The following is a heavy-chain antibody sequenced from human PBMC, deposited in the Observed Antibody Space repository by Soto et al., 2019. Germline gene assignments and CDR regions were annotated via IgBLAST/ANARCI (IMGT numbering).Heavy chain of an antibody. CDR1: SGSISSSNW. V-gene: IGHV4-4*02. Sequence: QVQLQESGPGLVKPSGTLSLTCAVSSGSISSSNWWSWVRQPPGKGMEWIGEIYHSGSTNYNPSLKSRVTISVDKSKNQFSLKLSSVTAADTAVYYCAGVAGVVTAGGYFDYWGQGTLVTVSS. J-gene: IGHJ4*02. CDR3: AGVAGVVTAGGYFDY. CDR2: IYHSGST. D-gene: IGHD6-13*01.